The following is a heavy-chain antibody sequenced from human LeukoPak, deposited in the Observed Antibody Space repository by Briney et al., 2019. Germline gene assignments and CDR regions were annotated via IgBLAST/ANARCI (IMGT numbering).Heavy chain of an antibody. CDR1: GGSIISYY. CDR2: IYSSGNT. V-gene: IGHV4-4*07. Sequence: PSETLSLTCTVPGGSIISYYWSWIRQPAGKELEWIGRIYSSGNTDYHPSLKGRVTMSVDTSKNQFSLKLSSVTAADTAVYFCARAHTLSCNGGPCPYFLDYWGQGTLVTVSS. D-gene: IGHD2-15*01. J-gene: IGHJ4*02. CDR3: ARAHTLSCNGGPCPYFLDY.